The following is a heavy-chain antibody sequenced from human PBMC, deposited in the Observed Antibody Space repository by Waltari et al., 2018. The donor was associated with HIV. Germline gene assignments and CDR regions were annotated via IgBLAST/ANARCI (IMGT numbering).Heavy chain of an antibody. Sequence: QVRLQESGPGLVKPSKTLSITCTVAGGSISSGTYFWSWIRPPPGKGLEWIGYIYHSGDSYYNPSLKSRVTISMDTSKKQFSLRLSSVTAADTAVYYCARGGDFWSGFPVWGQGTTVTISS. CDR2: IYHSGDS. CDR1: GGSISSGTYF. D-gene: IGHD3-3*01. CDR3: ARGGDFWSGFPV. V-gene: IGHV4-30-4*01. J-gene: IGHJ6*02.